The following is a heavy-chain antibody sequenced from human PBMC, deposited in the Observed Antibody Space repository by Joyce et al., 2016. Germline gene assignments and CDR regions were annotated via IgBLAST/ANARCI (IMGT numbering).Heavy chain of an antibody. V-gene: IGHV1-8*01. CDR1: RYTFTSYE. CDR2: MNPNTGNT. Sequence: QVQLVQSGAEVKKPGASVKVSCKASRYTFTSYEINWVRQATGQGLEGMGWMNPNTGNTAYAQKFQGRVTMTRNTSISTAYMELSSLRSEDTAVYYCARERNFGDLSFDPWGQGTLVTVSS. J-gene: IGHJ5*02. D-gene: IGHD4-17*01. CDR3: ARERNFGDLSFDP.